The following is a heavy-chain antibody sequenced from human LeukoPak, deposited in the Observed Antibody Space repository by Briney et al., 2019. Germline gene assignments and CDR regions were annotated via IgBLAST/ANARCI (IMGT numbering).Heavy chain of an antibody. V-gene: IGHV1-8*01. Sequence: ASVKVSCKASGYTFTSYDINWVRQATGQGLEWMGWMNPNSGNTGYAQKFQGRVTMTRNTSISTAYMELSSLRSEDTAVYYCARGRGDYYYYYYMDVWGKGTTVTISS. CDR1: GYTFTSYD. CDR2: MNPNSGNT. CDR3: ARGRGDYYYYYYMDV. D-gene: IGHD2-15*01. J-gene: IGHJ6*03.